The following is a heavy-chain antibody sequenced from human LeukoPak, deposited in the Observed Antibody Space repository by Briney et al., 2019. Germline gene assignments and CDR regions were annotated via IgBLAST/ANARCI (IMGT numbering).Heavy chain of an antibody. CDR1: GGSFSGYY. D-gene: IGHD1-20*01. V-gene: IGHV4-34*01. CDR2: INHSGST. Sequence: SETLSLTCAVYGGSFSGYYWSWIRQPPGKGLEWIGEINHSGSTNYNPSLKSRVTISVDRSKNQFSLKLSSVTAADTAVYYCASGITGTIDYWGQGTLVTVSS. CDR3: ASGITGTIDY. J-gene: IGHJ4*02.